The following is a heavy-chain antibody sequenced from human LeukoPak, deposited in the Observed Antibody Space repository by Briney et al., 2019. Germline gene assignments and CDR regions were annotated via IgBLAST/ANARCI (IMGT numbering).Heavy chain of an antibody. CDR2: ISGSSSHT. CDR1: GFTFSIYA. D-gene: IGHD3-3*01. J-gene: IGHJ4*02. CDR3: AKEHDYSNAAPEWGFDS. Sequence: GGSLRLSCAASGFTFSIYAMSLVRQAPGKGLEWVSGISGSSSHTMDADSVRGRFTISRDNTRNTLYLHMNNVRAEDTALYYCAKEHDYSNAAPEWGFDSWGQGTRVTVSS. V-gene: IGHV3-23*01.